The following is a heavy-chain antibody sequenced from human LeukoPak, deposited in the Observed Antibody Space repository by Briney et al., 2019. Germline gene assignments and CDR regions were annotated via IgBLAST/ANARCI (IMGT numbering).Heavy chain of an antibody. Sequence: GGSLRLFCAASGFTFSSSAMSWVRQAPGKGLEWVSNISGSGSGGSTYYVDSVKGRFTISRDNSKNTLYLQMNSLRAEDTAVYFCAKAPVTSCRGAYCYPFDSWGQGTLVTVSS. D-gene: IGHD2-21*01. CDR2: ISGSGSGGST. V-gene: IGHV3-23*01. CDR1: GFTFSSSA. J-gene: IGHJ4*02. CDR3: AKAPVTSCRGAYCYPFDS.